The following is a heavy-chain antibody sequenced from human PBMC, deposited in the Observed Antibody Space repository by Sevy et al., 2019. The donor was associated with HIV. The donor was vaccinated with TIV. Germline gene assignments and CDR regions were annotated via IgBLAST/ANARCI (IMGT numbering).Heavy chain of an antibody. CDR3: AKRRVQSGLSGGGANYGWDV. Sequence: GGSLRLSCAASGFSFSNYAMSWVRQAPGKGLEWVSTLIGGGSRTYYADSVTGRFTTSRANSRNTLYLQMNSLRAEDTAVYYGAKRRVQSGLSGGGANYGWDVCGQGTTVTVSS. J-gene: IGHJ6*02. V-gene: IGHV3-23*01. CDR1: GFSFSNYA. CDR2: LIGGGSRT. D-gene: IGHD2-8*02.